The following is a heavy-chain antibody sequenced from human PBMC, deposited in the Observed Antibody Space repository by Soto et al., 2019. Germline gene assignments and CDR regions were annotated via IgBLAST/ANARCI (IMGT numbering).Heavy chain of an antibody. J-gene: IGHJ6*02. CDR2: INPNTGDT. CDR1: GYTLTDYY. D-gene: IGHD5-12*01. Sequence: ASVKVSCKASGYTLTDYYMHWVRRAPGQRPEWMGWINPNTGDTNYAQKFQGRVTMTRDTSISTAYMELSWLKSDDTAVYYCARESQGYSGYTVYYYGMDVWGQGTTVTVSS. V-gene: IGHV1-2*02. CDR3: ARESQGYSGYTVYYYGMDV.